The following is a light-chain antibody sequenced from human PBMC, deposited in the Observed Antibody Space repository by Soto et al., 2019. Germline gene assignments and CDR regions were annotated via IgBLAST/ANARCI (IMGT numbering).Light chain of an antibody. CDR1: QSISSW. Sequence: IQMTRCPSTLSASLCDRVTITCRASQSISSWLAWYQQKPGKDPKLLIYGASSLESGVPSRFSGSGSGTEFTLTISSLQPDDFATYYCQQYNSYSPTFGQGTKVDIK. CDR3: QQYNSYSPT. J-gene: IGKJ1*01. V-gene: IGKV1-5*01. CDR2: GAS.